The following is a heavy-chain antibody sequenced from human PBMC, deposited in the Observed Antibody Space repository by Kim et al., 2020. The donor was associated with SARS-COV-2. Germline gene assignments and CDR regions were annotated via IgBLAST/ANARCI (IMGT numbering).Heavy chain of an antibody. Sequence: GGSLRLSCAASGFTFSSYAMSWVRQAPGKGLEWVSAISGSGGSTYYADSVKGRFTISRDNSKNTLYLQMNSLRAEDTAVYYCARDSSGYYIFDYWGQGTLVTVSS. CDR2: ISGSGGST. D-gene: IGHD3-22*01. J-gene: IGHJ4*02. CDR3: ARDSSGYYIFDY. CDR1: GFTFSSYA. V-gene: IGHV3-23*01.